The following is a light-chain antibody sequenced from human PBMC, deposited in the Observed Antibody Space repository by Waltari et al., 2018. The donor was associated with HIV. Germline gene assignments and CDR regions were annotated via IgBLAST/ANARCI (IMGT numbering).Light chain of an antibody. CDR2: GAA. CDR3: QQHNTYPLT. Sequence: DILLTQSPPFLSASVGDRVTISCRASQGIRNYLAWSQQKPGRAPKLLIFGAAPLQSGVPSRFSGRGSGTQFTLTINHLQPEDFATYYCQQHNTYPLTFGPGT. V-gene: IGKV1-9*01. J-gene: IGKJ3*01. CDR1: QGIRNY.